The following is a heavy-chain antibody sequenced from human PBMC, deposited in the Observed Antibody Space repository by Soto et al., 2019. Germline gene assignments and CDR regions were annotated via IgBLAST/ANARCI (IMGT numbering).Heavy chain of an antibody. CDR3: ASSYCGGDCYSVYYYYGMDV. Sequence: ASVKVSCKASGYTFTSYGISWVRQAPGQGLEWMGWISAYNGNTSYAQKLQGRVTMTTDTSTSTAYMELRSLRSDDTAVYYCASSYCGGDCYSVYYYYGMDVWGQGTTVTVSS. D-gene: IGHD2-21*02. CDR2: ISAYNGNT. J-gene: IGHJ6*02. CDR1: GYTFTSYG. V-gene: IGHV1-18*01.